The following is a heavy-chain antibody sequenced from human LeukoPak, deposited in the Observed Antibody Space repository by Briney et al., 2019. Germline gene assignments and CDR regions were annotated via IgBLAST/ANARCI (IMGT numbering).Heavy chain of an antibody. CDR1: GFTFNNYA. D-gene: IGHD6-19*01. CDR3: AKGLDSSGWLVPFDY. V-gene: IGHV3-23*01. CDR2: ITGSGGSA. Sequence: GGSLRLSCAASGFTFNNYAMGWVRQAPGKGLEWVSAITGSGGSAYYADSVKGRFTISRDNSKKTLYLQVNSLGAEDTAVYYCAKGLDSSGWLVPFDYWGQGTLVTVSS. J-gene: IGHJ4*02.